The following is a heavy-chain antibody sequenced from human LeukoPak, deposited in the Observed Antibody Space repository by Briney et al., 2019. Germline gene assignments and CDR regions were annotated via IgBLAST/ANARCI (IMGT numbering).Heavy chain of an antibody. D-gene: IGHD1-26*01. CDR3: AKNLLGSGPYSWYFDL. J-gene: IGHJ2*01. V-gene: IGHV3-23*01. CDR1: GFTFTTSA. CDR2: ITSGGGFT. Sequence: GGSLRLSCAASGFTFTTSAMSWVRQAPGKGLEWVSSITSGGGFTSYADSVKGRFSISRDDSKNTLFLQMNSLRAEDTAVYYCAKNLLGSGPYSWYFDLWGRGTLVTVSS.